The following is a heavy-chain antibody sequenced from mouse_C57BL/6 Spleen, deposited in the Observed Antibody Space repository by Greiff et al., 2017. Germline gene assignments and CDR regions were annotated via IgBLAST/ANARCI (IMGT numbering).Heavy chain of an antibody. CDR1: FSLSTSGMGL. J-gene: IGHJ2*01. V-gene: IGHV8-2*01. CDR3: WSQSGY. D-gene: IGHD6-2*01. Sequence: QVTLKQSGPGLLQPSPSLSLACTSSGFSLSTSGMGLSWLRQPPGKALEWLASIWNNDNYYNHALKSRPTITKETSNYQVFLKLTSVDTAGSATYYGAWSQSGYWGQGTTLTVAT. CDR2: WNNDNY.